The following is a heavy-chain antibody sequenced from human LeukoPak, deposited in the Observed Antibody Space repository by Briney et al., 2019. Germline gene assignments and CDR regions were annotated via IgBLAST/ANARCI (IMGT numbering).Heavy chain of an antibody. V-gene: IGHV3-23*01. CDR2: ISGSGGST. J-gene: IGHJ4*02. Sequence: QPGGSLRLSCAASGFTFSSYAMSWVRQAPGKGLEWVSAISGSGGSTYYADSVKGRFTISRDNSKNTLYLQMNSLRAEDTAVYYCAKAPTIVVVPAAIFGGPLDYWGQGTLVTVSS. CDR1: GFTFSSYA. D-gene: IGHD2-2*02. CDR3: AKAPTIVVVPAAIFGGPLDY.